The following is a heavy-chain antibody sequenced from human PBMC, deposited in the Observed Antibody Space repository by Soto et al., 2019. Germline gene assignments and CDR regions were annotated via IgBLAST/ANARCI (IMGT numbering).Heavy chain of an antibody. CDR1: GYTFSNEA. CDR2: VSAYNGNT. Sequence: QVQLVQSGAEVKKPGTSLKVSCKASGYTFSNEAITWVRQAPGQGLEWMGWVSAYNGNTNYAQKFKGRVTMTTDTATSTAYMEVRSLRYDDTAVYFCARASRYYFNYMMYWGQGTPVTVSS. D-gene: IGHD4-4*01. CDR3: ARASRYYFNYMMY. V-gene: IGHV1-18*01. J-gene: IGHJ4*02.